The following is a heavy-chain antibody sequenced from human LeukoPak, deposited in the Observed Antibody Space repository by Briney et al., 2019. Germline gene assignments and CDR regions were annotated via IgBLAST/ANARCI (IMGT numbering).Heavy chain of an antibody. CDR3: TYYYDSSGVTYFDY. D-gene: IGHD3-22*01. Sequence: PGGSLRLSCAASGFTFSKAWMSWVRQAPGKGLDWVGRIRSKTDGGTTDYAAPVKGRFAISRDDSENTLYLQMNSLKTEDTAVYYCTYYYDSSGVTYFDYWGQGTLVTVSS. J-gene: IGHJ4*02. V-gene: IGHV3-15*01. CDR1: GFTFSKAW. CDR2: IRSKTDGGTT.